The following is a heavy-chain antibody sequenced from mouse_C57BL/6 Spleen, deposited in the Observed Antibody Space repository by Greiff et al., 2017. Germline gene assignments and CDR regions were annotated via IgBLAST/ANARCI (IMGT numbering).Heavy chain of an antibody. CDR1: GYSFTGYY. D-gene: IGHD4-1*01. CDR3: ARYNWDEAD. CDR2: INPSTGGT. V-gene: IGHV1-42*01. Sequence: EVQLQQSGPELVMPGASVKISCKASGYSFTGYYMNWVKQSPEESLEWIGEINPSTGGTTYNQKFKAKSTLTVDKSSSTAYMQLTSLTSEDSAVYYWARYNWDEADGGQGTLVTVSA. J-gene: IGHJ3*01.